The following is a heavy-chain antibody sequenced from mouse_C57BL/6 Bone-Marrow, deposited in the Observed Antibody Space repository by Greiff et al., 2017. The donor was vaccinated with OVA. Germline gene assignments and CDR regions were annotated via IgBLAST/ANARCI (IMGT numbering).Heavy chain of an antibody. D-gene: IGHD2-1*01. Sequence: VQLQQSGAELVRPGASVKLSCTASGFTITDDYMHWVKQRPEQGLEWIGWIDPETGDTEYASKFQGKATITADTSSNTAYLQLSSLTAEDTAVYYCTSYGNFDYWGQGTTLTVSS. V-gene: IGHV14-4*01. CDR1: GFTITDDY. CDR2: IDPETGDT. J-gene: IGHJ2*01. CDR3: TSYGNFDY.